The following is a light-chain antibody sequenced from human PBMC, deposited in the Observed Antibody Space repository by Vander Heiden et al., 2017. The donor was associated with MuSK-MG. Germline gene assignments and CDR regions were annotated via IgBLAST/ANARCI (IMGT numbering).Light chain of an antibody. CDR1: QGISSY. V-gene: IGKV1-8*01. CDR2: AAS. J-gene: IGKJ3*01. Sequence: ATRMTQSPSSFSASIGDRVNITCRASQGISSYLAWYQQKPGKVPKLLIYAASTLQSGVPSRFNGSGSGTDFTLTISCLQSEDFATYYCQQDDTSPFTFGHGTKVDIK. CDR3: QQDDTSPFT.